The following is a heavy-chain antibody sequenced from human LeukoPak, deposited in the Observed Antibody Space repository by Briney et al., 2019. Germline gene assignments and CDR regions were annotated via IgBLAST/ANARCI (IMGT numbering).Heavy chain of an antibody. D-gene: IGHD3-10*01. CDR2: TSSDLNVK. CDR1: GFTFRNYV. J-gene: IGHJ4*02. V-gene: IGHV3-30-3*01. Sequence: HPGGSLRLSCAASGFTFRNYVIHWVRQAPGKGLEWVAVTSSDLNVKLYADSVKGRFTISRDNSRSTLYLQMNSLRPEDTAIYYCARKGYYGSGSPPSLYFDYWGQGTLVTVSS. CDR3: ARKGYYGSGSPPSLYFDY.